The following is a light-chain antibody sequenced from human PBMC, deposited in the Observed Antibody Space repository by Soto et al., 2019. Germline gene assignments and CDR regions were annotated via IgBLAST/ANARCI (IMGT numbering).Light chain of an antibody. CDR1: QSVLYSPNNRNY. CDR2: WAS. V-gene: IGKV4-1*01. Sequence: DIVLTQSPDSLAVSLGERATINCKSSQSVLYSPNNRNYLVWYQQKPGQGPKLLIYWASTRESGVPDRFSGSGSGTDFTLTISSLQAEDVAVYYCQQYYGTPWTFGQGTRVEIK. CDR3: QQYYGTPWT. J-gene: IGKJ1*01.